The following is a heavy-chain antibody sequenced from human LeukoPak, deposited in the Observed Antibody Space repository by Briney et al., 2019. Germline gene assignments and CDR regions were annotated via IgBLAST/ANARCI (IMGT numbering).Heavy chain of an antibody. CDR1: GGSISSSSYY. J-gene: IGHJ4*02. CDR2: IYYSGST. D-gene: IGHD5-24*01. V-gene: IGHV4-39*01. CDR3: ARPRDGYNFEFEY. Sequence: SETPSLTCTVSGGSISSSSYYWGWIRQPPGKGLEWIGSIYYSGSTYYNPSLKSRVTISVDTSKNQFSLKLSSVTAADTAVYYCARPRDGYNFEFEYWGQGTLVTVSS.